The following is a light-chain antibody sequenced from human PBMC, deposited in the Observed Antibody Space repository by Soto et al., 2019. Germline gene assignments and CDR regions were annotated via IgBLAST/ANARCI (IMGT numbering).Light chain of an antibody. Sequence: EIVLTQSPGTLSLSPGERATLSCRASQSVSSSLAWYQQKPGQAPRLLIYGAASRATGIPDRFSGSGSGRDFTLTISRLEPEDFAVYFCQQHGSSPYTFGQGTKVEIK. CDR1: QSVSSS. J-gene: IGKJ2*01. CDR2: GAA. CDR3: QQHGSSPYT. V-gene: IGKV3-20*01.